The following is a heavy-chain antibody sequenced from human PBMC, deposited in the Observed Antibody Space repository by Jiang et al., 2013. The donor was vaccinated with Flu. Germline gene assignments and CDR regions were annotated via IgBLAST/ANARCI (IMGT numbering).Heavy chain of an antibody. CDR1: GFSFGDYA. V-gene: IGHV3-49*03. CDR3: TRDLVRDVILIPATYFDY. CDR2: IRNKLYRGTT. J-gene: IGHJ4*02. D-gene: IGHD2-2*01. Sequence: QLLESGGDLVQPGRSLRLSCTASGFSFGDYAVSWLRQAPGKGLEWVGFIRNKLYRGTTDYAASVKGRFTISRDDSKSIAYLQMSSLKTEDTAVYYCTRDLVRDVILIPATYFDYWGQGALVTVSS.